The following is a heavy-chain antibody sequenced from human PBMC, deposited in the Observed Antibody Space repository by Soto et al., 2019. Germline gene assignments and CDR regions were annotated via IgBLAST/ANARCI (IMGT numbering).Heavy chain of an antibody. Sequence: GASVKVSCKASGYTFTSYGISWVRQAPGQGLEWMGWISAYNGNTNYAQKLQGRVTMTTDTSTSTAYMELRSLRSDDTAVYYCARADGAVDIVATIINAFDIWGQGTMVTVSS. J-gene: IGHJ3*02. CDR2: ISAYNGNT. CDR3: ARADGAVDIVATIINAFDI. V-gene: IGHV1-18*01. D-gene: IGHD5-12*01. CDR1: GYTFTSYG.